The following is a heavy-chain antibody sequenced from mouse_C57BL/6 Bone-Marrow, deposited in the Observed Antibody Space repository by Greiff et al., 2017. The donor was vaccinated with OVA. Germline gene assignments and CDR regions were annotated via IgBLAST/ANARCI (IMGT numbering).Heavy chain of an antibody. Sequence: DVKLVESGGDLVKPGGSLKLSCAASGFTFSSYGMSWVRQTPDQRLEWVATISSGGSYTYYPDSVKGRFTISRDNAKNTLYLQMSSLKSEDTAMYYYARRAPYWYFDVWGTGTTVTVSS. CDR2: ISSGGSYT. J-gene: IGHJ1*03. V-gene: IGHV5-6*02. CDR1: GFTFSSYG. CDR3: ARRAPYWYFDV.